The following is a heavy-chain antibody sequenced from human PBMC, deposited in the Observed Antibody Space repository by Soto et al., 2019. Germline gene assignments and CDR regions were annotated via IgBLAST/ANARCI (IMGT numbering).Heavy chain of an antibody. Sequence: ASVKVSCKASGYTFTGYAMHWVRQAPGQRLEWMGWINAGNGNTKYSQKFQGRVTITRDTSASTAYMELSSLRSEDTAVYYCARDLGLKKGWIVASHYWGQGTLVTVSS. CDR1: GYTFTGYA. J-gene: IGHJ4*02. V-gene: IGHV1-3*01. CDR2: INAGNGNT. CDR3: ARDLGLKKGWIVASHY. D-gene: IGHD5-12*01.